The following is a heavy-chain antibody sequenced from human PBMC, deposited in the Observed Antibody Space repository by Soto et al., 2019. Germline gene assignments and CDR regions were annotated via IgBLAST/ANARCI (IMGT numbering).Heavy chain of an antibody. V-gene: IGHV6-1*01. J-gene: IGHJ6*03. CDR1: GDSGSSISAA. CDR2: TYYRSRWYN. D-gene: IGHD2-15*01. CDR3: AETTPPQGSYMDV. Sequence: QTLSLTGAISGDSGSSISAAWNWIRQSPSRGLEWLARTYYRSRWYNDYAVSVRSRITVNPDTSKNQFSLQLTSVTPEDTAVYYCAETTPPQGSYMDVWGKGTPVPVPS.